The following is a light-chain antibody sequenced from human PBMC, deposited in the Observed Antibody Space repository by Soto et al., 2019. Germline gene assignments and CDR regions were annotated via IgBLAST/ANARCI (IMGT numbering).Light chain of an antibody. J-gene: IGKJ1*01. CDR3: QQYNNWPPT. V-gene: IGKV3-20*01. CDR2: GAS. Sequence: EIVLTQSPGPLSLSPGERATLSCMASQSVSSSYLAWYQQKPGQAPRLLIYGASSRATGIPDRFSGSGSGTECTLTISSLQSEDFAVYCCQQYNNWPPTLGQGTKVDIK. CDR1: QSVSSSY.